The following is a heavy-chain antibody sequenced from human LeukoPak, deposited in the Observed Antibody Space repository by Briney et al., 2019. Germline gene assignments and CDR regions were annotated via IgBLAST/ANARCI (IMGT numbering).Heavy chain of an antibody. V-gene: IGHV3-13*01. CDR2: VGIDGDT. CDR3: AREGRMGTADAFDV. D-gene: IGHD1-14*01. CDR1: GFTFNNYE. Sequence: GGSLRLSCAASGFTFNNYEMHWVRQTAGKGLEWVSAVGIDGDTFYAGPVKGRFSISRDNAESSLFLQMNSLRAGDTAVYYCAREGRMGTADAFDVWGQGTMVTVSS. J-gene: IGHJ3*01.